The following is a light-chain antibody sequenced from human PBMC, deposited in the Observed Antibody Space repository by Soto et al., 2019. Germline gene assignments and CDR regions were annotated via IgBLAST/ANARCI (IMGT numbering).Light chain of an antibody. Sequence: DVVLTQSPLSLSVTLGQPASISCGSSRSLVHSDGNIYLIWFQQRPGQSPRRLIYQVSNRDSGVPDRFSGSGSVTDFTLKIRRVEAEDVGVYYCLQATHWPHTFGQGTKVDIK. J-gene: IGKJ2*01. CDR1: RSLVHSDGNIY. V-gene: IGKV2-30*02. CDR3: LQATHWPHT. CDR2: QVS.